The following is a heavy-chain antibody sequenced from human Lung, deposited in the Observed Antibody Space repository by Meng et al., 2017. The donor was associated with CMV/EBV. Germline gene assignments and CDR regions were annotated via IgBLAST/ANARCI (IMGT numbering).Heavy chain of an antibody. CDR3: ARVFGDITGYVFDY. CDR2: TYYKSKWNH. CDR1: GDSVSSNSAT. J-gene: IGHJ4*02. Sequence: QTLSLTXAISGDSVSSNSATWNWIRQSPSRGLEWLGRTYYKSKWNHDYAVSVKSRISFNPDTSKNQFSLQLSSVTPEDTAVYYCARVFGDITGYVFDYWGQGTXVTVSS. D-gene: IGHD3-22*01. V-gene: IGHV6-1*01.